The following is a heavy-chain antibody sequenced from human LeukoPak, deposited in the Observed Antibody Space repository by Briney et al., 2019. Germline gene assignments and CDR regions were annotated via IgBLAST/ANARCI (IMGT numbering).Heavy chain of an antibody. D-gene: IGHD3-22*01. CDR3: ARAYYYDSNGYYSAMGYYFDY. CDR2: ISYDGSTK. J-gene: IGHJ4*02. CDR1: GFTFGTYA. V-gene: IGHV3-30*04. Sequence: AGGSLRLSCAASGFTFGTYAIHWVRQAPGKGLAWVAVISYDGSTKSYADSVKGRFTISRDNSKNTVSLQMNSLRAEDTAVFYCARAYYYDSNGYYSAMGYYFDYWGQGTLVTVSS.